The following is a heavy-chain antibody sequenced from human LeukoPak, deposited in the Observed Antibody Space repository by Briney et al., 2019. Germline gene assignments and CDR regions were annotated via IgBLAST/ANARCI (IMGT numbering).Heavy chain of an antibody. Sequence: ASVKVSCKASGYTFTSYGISWVRQAPGQGLEWMGWISAYNGNTNYAQKLQGRVTMTPDTSTSTAYVELRSLRSDDTDVYYRAGDWNYRAFDIWGQGTMVTVSS. CDR3: AGDWNYRAFDI. J-gene: IGHJ3*02. CDR2: ISAYNGNT. D-gene: IGHD1-7*01. CDR1: GYTFTSYG. V-gene: IGHV1-18*01.